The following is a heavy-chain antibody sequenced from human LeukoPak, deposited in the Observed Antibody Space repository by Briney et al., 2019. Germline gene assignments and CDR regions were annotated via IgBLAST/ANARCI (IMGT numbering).Heavy chain of an antibody. CDR2: INPNSGGT. Sequence: GASVKVSCKASGYIFTGYYMHWVRQAPGQGLEWMGRINPNSGGTNYAQKFQGRVTITRDTSASTAYMELSSLRSEDTAVYFCARTAYDILTGEIHNWFDPWGQGTLVTVSS. V-gene: IGHV1-2*06. CDR3: ARTAYDILTGEIHNWFDP. D-gene: IGHD3-9*01. J-gene: IGHJ5*02. CDR1: GYIFTGYY.